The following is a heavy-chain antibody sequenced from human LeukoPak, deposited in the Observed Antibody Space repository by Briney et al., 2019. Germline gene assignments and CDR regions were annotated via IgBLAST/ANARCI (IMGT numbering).Heavy chain of an antibody. CDR1: GFTFSSYS. D-gene: IGHD1-26*01. CDR2: IKTKTYGGTT. J-gene: IGHJ4*02. V-gene: IGHV3-49*04. Sequence: PGGSLRLSCAASGFTFSSYSMNWVRQAPGKGPEWISFIKTKTYGGTTEYAASVKGRFTISRDDSTGIAYLQMDSLKPEDTAVYYCSRGVIVGAAYFGYWGQGTLVTVSS. CDR3: SRGVIVGAAYFGY.